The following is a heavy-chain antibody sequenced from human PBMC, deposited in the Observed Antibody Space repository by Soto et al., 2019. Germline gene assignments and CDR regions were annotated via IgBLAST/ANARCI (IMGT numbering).Heavy chain of an antibody. CDR1: GDSVSSNSAA. CDR3: TKQKGDSRTYNGLDV. J-gene: IGHJ6*02. V-gene: IGHV6-1*01. Sequence: SQTLSLTCAISGDSVSSNSAAWNWIRQSPSRGLEWLGRAYYRSQWYYDSAVSVKSRKTVIPDTSKNHFSLHLSSVTPEDTAIYYCTKQKGDSRTYNGLDVWGQGTTVTVSS. D-gene: IGHD2-21*02. CDR2: AYYRSQWYY.